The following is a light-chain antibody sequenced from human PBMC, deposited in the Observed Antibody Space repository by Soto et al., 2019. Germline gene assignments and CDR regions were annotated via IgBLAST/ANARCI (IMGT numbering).Light chain of an antibody. CDR1: SSDVGGYNY. Sequence: QSALTQPASVSGSPGQSITISCTGTSSDVGGYNYVSWYQQHPGKAPKLMIYDVTNRPSGVSSRFSGSKSGNTASLTISGLQAEDEADYYCASYTSSATYVIGTGNKLTVL. CDR3: ASYTSSATYV. V-gene: IGLV2-14*01. J-gene: IGLJ1*01. CDR2: DVT.